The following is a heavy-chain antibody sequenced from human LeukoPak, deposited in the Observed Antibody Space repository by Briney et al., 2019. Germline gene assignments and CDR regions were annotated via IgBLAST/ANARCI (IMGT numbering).Heavy chain of an antibody. D-gene: IGHD1-26*01. J-gene: IGHJ3*02. CDR1: GYTFTGYY. CDR3: ARGGPKIAAAFDI. V-gene: IGHV1-2*02. Sequence: ASVKVSCTASGYTFTGYYMHWVRQAPGQGLEWMGWINPNSGGTNYAQKFQGRVTMTRDTSISTAYMELSRLRSDDTAVYYCARGGPKIAAAFDIWGQGTMVTVSS. CDR2: INPNSGGT.